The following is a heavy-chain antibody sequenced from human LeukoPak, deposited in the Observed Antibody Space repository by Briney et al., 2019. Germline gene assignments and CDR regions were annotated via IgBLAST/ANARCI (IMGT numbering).Heavy chain of an antibody. CDR1: GFTFSSYA. CDR2: ISYDGSNK. Sequence: GGSLRLSCAASGFTFSSYAMHWVRQAPGKGLEWVAVISYDGSNKYYADSVKGRFTISRDNSKNTLYLQMNSLRAEDTAVYYCARANPDILTDYYYFDYWGQGTLVTVSS. J-gene: IGHJ4*02. V-gene: IGHV3-30-3*01. D-gene: IGHD3-9*01. CDR3: ARANPDILTDYYYFDY.